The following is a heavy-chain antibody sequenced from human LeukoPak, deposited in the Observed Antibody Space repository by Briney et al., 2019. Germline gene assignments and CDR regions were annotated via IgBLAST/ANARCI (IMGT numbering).Heavy chain of an antibody. CDR3: ARDGGYDSSGYFSDY. D-gene: IGHD3-22*01. CDR1: GGSISSYY. CDR2: IYYSGST. J-gene: IGHJ4*02. Sequence: SETLSLTCTVSGGSISSYYWSWIRQPPRKGLEWIGYIYYSGSTNYNPSLKSRVTISVDTSKNQFSLKLSSVTAADTAVYYCARDGGYDSSGYFSDYWGQGTLVTVSS. V-gene: IGHV4-59*01.